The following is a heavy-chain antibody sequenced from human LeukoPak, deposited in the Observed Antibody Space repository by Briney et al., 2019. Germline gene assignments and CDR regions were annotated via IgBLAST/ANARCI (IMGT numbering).Heavy chain of an antibody. J-gene: IGHJ6*03. V-gene: IGHV4-34*01. D-gene: IGHD2-2*01. CDR2: INHSGST. Sequence: SETLSLTCAVYGGSFSGYYWSWIRQPPGKGLEWIWEINHSGSTNYNPSLKSRVTISVDTSKNQFSLKLSSVTAADTAVYYCARTSTSFHYYYYMDVWGKGTTVTVSS. CDR3: ARTSTSFHYYYYMDV. CDR1: GGSFSGYY.